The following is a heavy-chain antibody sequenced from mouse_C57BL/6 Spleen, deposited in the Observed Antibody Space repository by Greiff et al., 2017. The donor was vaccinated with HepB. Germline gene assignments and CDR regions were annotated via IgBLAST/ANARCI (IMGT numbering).Heavy chain of an antibody. V-gene: IGHV1-74*01. CDR1: GYTFTSYW. Sequence: QVQLKQPGAELVKPGASVKVSCKASGYTFTSYWMHWVKQRPGQGLEWIGRIHPSDSDTNYNQKFKGRATLTVDKSSSTAYMQLSSLTSEDSAVYYCAIRSDYYGSRGAMDYWGQGTSVTVSS. CDR2: IHPSDSDT. D-gene: IGHD1-1*01. CDR3: AIRSDYYGSRGAMDY. J-gene: IGHJ4*01.